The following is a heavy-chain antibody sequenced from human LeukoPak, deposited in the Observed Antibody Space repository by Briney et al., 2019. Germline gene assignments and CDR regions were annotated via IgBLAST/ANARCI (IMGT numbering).Heavy chain of an antibody. Sequence: GGSLRPSCAASGFTFSSYWMHWVRQAPGMGLVWVSRIDSDGSGASYADSVKGRFTIPRDNAKNTLYLQMNSLRAEDTAVYYCARIGPSGSGSYFFLDPWGQGTLVTVSS. J-gene: IGHJ5*02. CDR3: ARIGPSGSGSYFFLDP. CDR2: IDSDGSGA. V-gene: IGHV3-74*01. D-gene: IGHD3-10*01. CDR1: GFTFSSYW.